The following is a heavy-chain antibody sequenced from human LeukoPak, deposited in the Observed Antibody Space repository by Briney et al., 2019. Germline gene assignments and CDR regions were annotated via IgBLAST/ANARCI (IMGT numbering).Heavy chain of an antibody. D-gene: IGHD1-26*01. J-gene: IGHJ4*02. CDR2: ISWDGGST. V-gene: IGHV3-43D*03. CDR3: AKGRFRGSYYLAQHSFDY. Sequence: QPGGSLRLSCAASGFTFDDYAMHWVRQAPGKGLEWVSLISWDGGSTYYADSVKGRFTISRDNSKNSLYLQMNSLRAEDTALYYCAKGRFRGSYYLAQHSFDYWGQGTLVTVSS. CDR1: GFTFDDYA.